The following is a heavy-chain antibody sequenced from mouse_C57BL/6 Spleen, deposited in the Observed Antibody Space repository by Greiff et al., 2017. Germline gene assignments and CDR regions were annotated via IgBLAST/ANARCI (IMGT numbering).Heavy chain of an antibody. D-gene: IGHD1-1*01. CDR2: IYPSDSET. V-gene: IGHV1-61*01. CDR3: ARSITTVVAPYYFDY. J-gene: IGHJ2*01. CDR1: GYTFTSYW. Sequence: QVQLQQPGAELVRPGSSVKLSCKASGYTFTSYWMDWVKQRPGQGLEWIGNIYPSDSETHYNQKFKDKATLTVDKSSSTAYMQLSSLTSEDSAVYYCARSITTVVAPYYFDYWGQGTTLTVSS.